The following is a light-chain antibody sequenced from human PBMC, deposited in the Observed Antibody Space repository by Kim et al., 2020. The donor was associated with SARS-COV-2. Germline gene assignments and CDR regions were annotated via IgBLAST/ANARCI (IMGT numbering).Light chain of an antibody. V-gene: IGKV3D-15*01. CDR3: QQNNNWPPLT. CDR2: NAS. J-gene: IGKJ4*01. CDR1: QSVSSH. Sequence: EIVMTQPPATLSVSPGESATLSCRASQSVSSHLAWYQQKPGQAPRLLIYNASNRATGIPARFSGSGSGTEFTLTINSLQPEESAIYYCQQNNNWPPLTLGGGPRGEI.